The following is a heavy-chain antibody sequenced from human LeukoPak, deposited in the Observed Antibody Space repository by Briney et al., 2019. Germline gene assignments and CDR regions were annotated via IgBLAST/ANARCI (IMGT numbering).Heavy chain of an antibody. V-gene: IGHV1-18*01. CDR3: ARVYYYGSSGYSNPEDYYYGMDV. Sequence: GASVKVSCKASGYTFTSYGISWVRQAPGQGLEWMGWISAYNGNTNYAQKLQGRVTMTTDTSTSTAYMELRSLRSDDTAVYYCARVYYYGSSGYSNPEDYYYGMDVWGQGTTVTVSS. CDR2: ISAYNGNT. CDR1: GYTFTSYG. D-gene: IGHD3-22*01. J-gene: IGHJ6*02.